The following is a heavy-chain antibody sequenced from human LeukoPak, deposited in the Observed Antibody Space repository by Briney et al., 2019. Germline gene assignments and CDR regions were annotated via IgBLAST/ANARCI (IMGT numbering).Heavy chain of an antibody. Sequence: PGGSLRLSCAASGFTFSSYGMHWVRQAPGKGLEWVAVIWYDGSNKYYADSVKGRFTISRDNSKNTLYMQMNSLRAEDTAVYYCAKGRRITIFDWFDPWGQGTLVTVSS. V-gene: IGHV3-33*06. CDR2: IWYDGSNK. J-gene: IGHJ5*02. CDR1: GFTFSSYG. CDR3: AKGRRITIFDWFDP. D-gene: IGHD3-3*01.